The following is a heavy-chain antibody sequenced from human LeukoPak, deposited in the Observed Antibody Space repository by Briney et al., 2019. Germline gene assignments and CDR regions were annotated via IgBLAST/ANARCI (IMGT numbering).Heavy chain of an antibody. D-gene: IGHD5-24*01. J-gene: IGHJ4*02. CDR2: LSWNSGSI. V-gene: IGHV3-9*01. Sequence: GGSLRLSCAASGFTFDDHAMHWVRQAPGKGLEWVSGLSWNSGSIDYADSVKGRFTISRDNAKNSLYLQMNSLRAEDTALYYCAKGPGMATVKRYLDYWGQGTLVTVSS. CDR3: AKGPGMATVKRYLDY. CDR1: GFTFDDHA.